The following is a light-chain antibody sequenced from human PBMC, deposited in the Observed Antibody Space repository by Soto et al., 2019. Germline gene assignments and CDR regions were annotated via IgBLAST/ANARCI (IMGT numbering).Light chain of an antibody. V-gene: IGLV2-14*03. CDR3: SSFTGPTTLDV. J-gene: IGLJ1*01. CDR2: GVS. CDR1: SSDVGAYKY. Sequence: QSALTQPASVSGSPGQSVTISCTGTSSDVGAYKYVSWYQKHPGKAPKLMIYGVSNRPPGVSNRFSGSKSGNTAFLTISVRQPEDEADYYCSSFTGPTTLDVFGTGTKLTGL.